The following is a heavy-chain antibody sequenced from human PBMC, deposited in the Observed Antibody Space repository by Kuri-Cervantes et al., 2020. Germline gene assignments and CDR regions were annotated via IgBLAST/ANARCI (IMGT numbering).Heavy chain of an antibody. CDR2: INPSGGST. V-gene: IGHV1-46*01. CDR1: GYTFTSYY. Sequence: ASVKVSCKASGYTFTSYYMHWVRQAPGQGLEWMGIINPSGGSTSYAQKFQGRVTMTRDTSTSTAYMELRSLRSDDTAVYYCARDPLRYFDWLPNLYYYYGMDVWGQGTTVTVSS. D-gene: IGHD3-9*01. CDR3: ARDPLRYFDWLPNLYYYYGMDV. J-gene: IGHJ6*02.